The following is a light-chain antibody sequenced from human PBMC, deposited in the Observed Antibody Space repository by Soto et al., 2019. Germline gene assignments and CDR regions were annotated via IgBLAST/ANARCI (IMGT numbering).Light chain of an antibody. V-gene: IGKV1-39*01. CDR3: QQSYSSPST. CDR2: AAS. CDR1: QSISTY. J-gene: IGKJ2*02. Sequence: DLQMTQSPSSLSASVGDRVTISCRASQSISTYLNWYRQKPGKAPDLLIYAASSLQTRVPSRFGGSGSGTDCSLIISNLQPEDLSSYYCQQSYSSPSTFRQGNKLQI.